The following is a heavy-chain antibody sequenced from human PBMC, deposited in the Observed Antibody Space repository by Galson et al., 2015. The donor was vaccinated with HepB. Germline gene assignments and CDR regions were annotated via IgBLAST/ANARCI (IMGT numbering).Heavy chain of an antibody. CDR1: GYTFTSYA. Sequence: QSGAEVKKPGASVKVSCKASGYTFTSYAMHWVRQAPGQRLEWMGWINAGNGNTKYSQKFQGRVTITRDTSASTAYMELSSLRSEDTAVYYCARVCTFGGAPEISRADYYYYGMDVWGQGTTVTVSS. CDR2: INAGNGNT. D-gene: IGHD1-14*01. V-gene: IGHV1-3*01. CDR3: ARVCTFGGAPEISRADYYYYGMDV. J-gene: IGHJ6*02.